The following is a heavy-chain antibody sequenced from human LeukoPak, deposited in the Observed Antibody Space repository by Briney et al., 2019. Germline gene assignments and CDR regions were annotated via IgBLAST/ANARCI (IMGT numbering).Heavy chain of an antibody. D-gene: IGHD3-16*01. CDR1: GGSISSYY. CDR3: ARQPHPRGSFDY. J-gene: IGHJ4*02. V-gene: IGHV4-59*08. CDR2: VYYSGST. Sequence: SPSETLSLTCTVSGGSISSYYWNWVRQPPGKGLEWIGYVYYSGSTNYNPSLKSRVTISVDTSKNQFSLKLSSVTAADTAVYYCARQPHPRGSFDYWGQGTLVTVFS.